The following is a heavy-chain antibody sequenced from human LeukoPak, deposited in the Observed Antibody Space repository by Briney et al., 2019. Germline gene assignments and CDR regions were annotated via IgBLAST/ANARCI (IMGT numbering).Heavy chain of an antibody. CDR3: TTRGGSFSIFDY. CDR2: IKSKTDGGTT. V-gene: IGHV3-15*01. Sequence: GGSLRLSCAASGFTFSDAWMSWVRQAPGKGLEWVGRIKSKTDGGTTDYAAPVKGRFTISRDDSKNTLYLQMNSLKTEDTAVYYCTTRGGSFSIFDYWGQGTLVTISS. CDR1: GFTFSDAW. J-gene: IGHJ4*02. D-gene: IGHD1-26*01.